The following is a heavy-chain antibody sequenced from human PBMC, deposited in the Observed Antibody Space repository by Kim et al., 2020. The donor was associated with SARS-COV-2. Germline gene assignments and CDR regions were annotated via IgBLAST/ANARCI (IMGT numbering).Heavy chain of an antibody. Sequence: ANSWKRLFTTSRDNAKNSLYLQMNSLRDEDTAVYYCARGGCGGDCYTFDYWGQGTLVTVSS. J-gene: IGHJ4*02. D-gene: IGHD2-21*01. V-gene: IGHV3-48*02. CDR3: ARGGCGGDCYTFDY.